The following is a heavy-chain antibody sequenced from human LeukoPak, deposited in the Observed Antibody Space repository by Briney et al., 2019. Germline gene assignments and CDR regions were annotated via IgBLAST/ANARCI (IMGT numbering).Heavy chain of an antibody. V-gene: IGHV4-30-4*01. CDR2: IYYSGST. Sequence: ETSQTLSLTCTVSGVSISSGDYYWSWIRQPPGKGLEWIGYIYYSGSTYYNPSLKSRVTISVDTSKNQFSLKLSSVTAADTAVYYCASVDSSYYYGMDVWGQGTTVTVSS. J-gene: IGHJ6*02. CDR3: ASVDSSYYYGMDV. D-gene: IGHD5-18*01. CDR1: GVSISSGDYY.